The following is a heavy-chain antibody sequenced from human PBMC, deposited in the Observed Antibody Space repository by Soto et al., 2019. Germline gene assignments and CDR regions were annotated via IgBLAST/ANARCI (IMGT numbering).Heavy chain of an antibody. V-gene: IGHV3-23*01. Sequence: PGGSLRLSCAASGFTFSSYAMSWVRRAPGKGLEWVSAISGSGTNKNYADSVRGRFTISRDNSKNTLYLQMNSLRAEDTAVYYCAKDTHSSSWTPLLFDYWGQGTLVTVSS. CDR2: ISGSGTNK. CDR1: GFTFSSYA. CDR3: AKDTHSSSWTPLLFDY. D-gene: IGHD6-13*01. J-gene: IGHJ4*02.